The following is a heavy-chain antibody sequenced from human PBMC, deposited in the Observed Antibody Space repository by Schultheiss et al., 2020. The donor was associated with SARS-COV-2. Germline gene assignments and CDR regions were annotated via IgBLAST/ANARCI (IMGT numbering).Heavy chain of an antibody. J-gene: IGHJ2*01. D-gene: IGHD4-17*01. V-gene: IGHV3-7*03. CDR2: IKQDGSEK. CDR3: AKGPWYGEGGHFDL. Sequence: GGSLRLSCAASGFTFSSYWMSWVRQAPGKGLEWVANIKQDGSEKYYVDSVKGRFTISRDNAKNSLYLQMNSLRAEDTALYYCAKGPWYGEGGHFDLWGRGTLVTVSS. CDR1: GFTFSSYW.